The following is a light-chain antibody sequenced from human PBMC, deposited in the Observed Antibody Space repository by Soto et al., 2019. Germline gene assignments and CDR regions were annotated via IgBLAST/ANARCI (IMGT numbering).Light chain of an antibody. Sequence: ENVLTQSPGSLSLSPGERATLSCRASQSVYNNYLAWYQQKLGQAPRLLIYGASSRATGIPDRFSGSGSGTEFTLTISRLEPDDFAMYYCQQYGSYSRTFGQGTKVEIK. V-gene: IGKV3-20*01. CDR3: QQYGSYSRT. CDR1: QSVYNNY. CDR2: GAS. J-gene: IGKJ1*01.